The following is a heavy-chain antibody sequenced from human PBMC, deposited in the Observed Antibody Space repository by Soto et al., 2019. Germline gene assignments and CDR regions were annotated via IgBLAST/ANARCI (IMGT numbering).Heavy chain of an antibody. J-gene: IGHJ5*02. Sequence: EVQLVESGGGLVKPGGSLRLSCAASGFTFSNAWMNWVRQAPGKGLEWVGRIKSKANGGTIEYAAPVKGRFTISRDDSKNTLYLQMNTLKTEDTAFYYCTTGLWVAPFDPWGQGTLVTVSS. CDR3: TTGLWVAPFDP. CDR1: GFTFSNAW. D-gene: IGHD1-26*01. CDR2: IKSKANGGTI. V-gene: IGHV3-15*07.